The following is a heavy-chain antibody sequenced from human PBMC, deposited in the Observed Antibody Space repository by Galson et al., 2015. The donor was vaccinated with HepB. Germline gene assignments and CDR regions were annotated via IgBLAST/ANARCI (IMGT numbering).Heavy chain of an antibody. D-gene: IGHD6-6*01. Sequence: SVKVSCKASGYTFTSYGISWVRQAPGQGLEWMGWISAYNGNTNYAQKLQGRVTMTTDTSTSTAHMELRSLRSDDTAVYYCARDRDSSSSDYYFYMDVWGKGTTVTVSS. CDR1: GYTFTSYG. V-gene: IGHV1-18*01. CDR2: ISAYNGNT. J-gene: IGHJ6*03. CDR3: ARDRDSSSSDYYFYMDV.